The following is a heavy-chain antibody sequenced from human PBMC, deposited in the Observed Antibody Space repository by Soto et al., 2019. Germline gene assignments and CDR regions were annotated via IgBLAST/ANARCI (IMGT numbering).Heavy chain of an antibody. J-gene: IGHJ4*02. D-gene: IGHD6-19*01. Sequence: GGSLRLSCAASGFTFSSYAMSWVRQAPGKGLEWVSAISGSGGSTYYADSVKGRFTISRDNSKNTLYLQMNSLRAEDTAVYYCALSILPGYSSGWYYFDYWGQGTLVTVSS. CDR3: ALSILPGYSSGWYYFDY. CDR2: ISGSGGST. CDR1: GFTFSSYA. V-gene: IGHV3-23*01.